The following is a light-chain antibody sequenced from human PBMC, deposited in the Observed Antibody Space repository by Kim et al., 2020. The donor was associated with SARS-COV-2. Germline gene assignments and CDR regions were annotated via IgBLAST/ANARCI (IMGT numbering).Light chain of an antibody. CDR2: QDS. CDR1: KLGDKY. Sequence: SYELTQPPSVSVSPGQTASITCSGDKLGDKYACWYQQKPGQSPVLVIYQDSKRPSGIPERFSGSNSGNTATLTISGTHALAAADYSCQAWDSSTYVVFGG. V-gene: IGLV3-1*01. J-gene: IGLJ2*01. CDR3: QAWDSSTYVV.